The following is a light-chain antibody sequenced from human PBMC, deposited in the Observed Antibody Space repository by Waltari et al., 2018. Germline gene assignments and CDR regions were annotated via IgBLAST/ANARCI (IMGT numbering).Light chain of an antibody. CDR1: QRGLYSSNNKNY. Sequence: DIVMTQSPDSLAVSLGERATINCKSSQRGLYSSNNKNYLAWSQQKPGQPPKLLIYWASTRESGVPDRFSGSGSGTDFTLTISSLQAEDVAVYYCQQYYSTPWTFGQGTKVEIK. CDR3: QQYYSTPWT. V-gene: IGKV4-1*01. CDR2: WAS. J-gene: IGKJ1*01.